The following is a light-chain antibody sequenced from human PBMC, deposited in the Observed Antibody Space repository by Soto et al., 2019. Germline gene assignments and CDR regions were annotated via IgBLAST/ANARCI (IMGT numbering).Light chain of an antibody. CDR1: QSVSSSY. CDR2: GAS. CDR3: QQYGSSQWT. J-gene: IGKJ1*01. Sequence: EIVLTQSPGTRSLSPGERATLSCRASQSVSSSYLAWYQQKPGQAPRLLIYGASSRATGIRDRFSGSGSGTDFNLTISRLEPEDFAVYYCQQYGSSQWTFGQGTKVDIK. V-gene: IGKV3-20*01.